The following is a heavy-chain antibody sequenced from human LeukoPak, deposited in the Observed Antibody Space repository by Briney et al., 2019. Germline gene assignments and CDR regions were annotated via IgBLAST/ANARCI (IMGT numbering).Heavy chain of an antibody. V-gene: IGHV3-23*01. CDR2: VIGSGGST. D-gene: IGHD5-18*01. J-gene: IGHJ4*02. CDR3: AKELSTAMANTGY. Sequence: GGSLRLSCAASGFTFTNFWMSWVRQAPGKGLEWVSSVIGSGGSTYYADSVKGRFTISRDNSKNTLYLQMNSLRAEDTAVYYCAKELSTAMANTGYWGQGTLVTVSS. CDR1: GFTFTNFW.